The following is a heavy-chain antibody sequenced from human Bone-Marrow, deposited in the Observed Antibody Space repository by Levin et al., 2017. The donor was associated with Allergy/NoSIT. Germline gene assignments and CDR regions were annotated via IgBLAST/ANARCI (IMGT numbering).Heavy chain of an antibody. D-gene: IGHD3-10*01. V-gene: IGHV2-5*01. CDR3: AHISGIEVILLEEDYFDY. Sequence: SGPTLVKPTQTLTLTCTFSGFSLSTSGVGVRWIRQPPGKPLEWLALIYWNDEKRYIPSLQSRLTITKDTSKNQVVLTMTNLDPVDTATYYCAHISGIEVILLEEDYFDYWGQGTLVTVSS. CDR1: GFSLSTSGVG. J-gene: IGHJ4*02. CDR2: IYWNDEK.